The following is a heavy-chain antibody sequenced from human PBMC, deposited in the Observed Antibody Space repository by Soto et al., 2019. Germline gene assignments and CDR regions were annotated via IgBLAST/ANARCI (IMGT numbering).Heavy chain of an antibody. Sequence: PSETLSLTCAVYGGSFSGYYWSWIRQPPGKGLEWIGEINHSGSTNYNPSLKSRVTISVDTSKNQFSLKLSSVTAADTAVYYCARGGVRWLQLTDAFDIWGQGTMVTFSS. D-gene: IGHD1-1*01. V-gene: IGHV4-34*01. CDR1: GGSFSGYY. CDR3: ARGGVRWLQLTDAFDI. J-gene: IGHJ3*02. CDR2: INHSGST.